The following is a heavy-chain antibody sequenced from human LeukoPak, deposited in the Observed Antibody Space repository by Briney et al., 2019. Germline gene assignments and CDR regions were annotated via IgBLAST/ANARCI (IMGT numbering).Heavy chain of an antibody. CDR2: IKQDGSEK. CDR1: GFTFSSYW. V-gene: IGHV3-7*01. D-gene: IGHD3-3*01. Sequence: GGSLRLSCAASGFTFSSYWMSWVRQAPGKGLEWVANIKQDGSEKYYVDSVKGRFTISRDNAKNSLYLQMNSLRAEDTAVYYCARGNGYYDFWSGYFNTYYFDYWGQGTLVTVSS. J-gene: IGHJ4*02. CDR3: ARGNGYYDFWSGYFNTYYFDY.